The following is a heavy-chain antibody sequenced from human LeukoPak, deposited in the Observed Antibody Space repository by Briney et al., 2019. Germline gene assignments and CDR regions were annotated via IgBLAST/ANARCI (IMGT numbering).Heavy chain of an antibody. Sequence: TSETLSPTCTVSGDSISGVYWRWMRQPPGKGLEWIGYVYYSGDTNYTPSLKSRVTMSLVTSKNQVSLRLSSVPAADPAVYYCARHPFATPFDHWGRGTLLTVSS. CDR1: GDSISGVY. CDR2: VYYSGDT. D-gene: IGHD2-15*01. CDR3: ARHPFATPFDH. J-gene: IGHJ4*02. V-gene: IGHV4-59*08.